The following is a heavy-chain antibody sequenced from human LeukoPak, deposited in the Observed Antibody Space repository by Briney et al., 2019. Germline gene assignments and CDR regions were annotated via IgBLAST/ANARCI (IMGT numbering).Heavy chain of an antibody. V-gene: IGHV3-23*01. CDR2: ITDIGDRA. CDR1: GFIFRTYA. J-gene: IGHJ4*02. Sequence: GGSLRLPCGTSGFIFRTYAMTWVHQAPGKGLEWVSTITDIGDRAFYIDSVRGRFTISRDDSKNTLYLQMNSLRAEDTAVYYCTKDQDFRLGSMDHWGQGTLVTVSS. CDR3: TKDQDFRLGSMDH. D-gene: IGHD7-27*01.